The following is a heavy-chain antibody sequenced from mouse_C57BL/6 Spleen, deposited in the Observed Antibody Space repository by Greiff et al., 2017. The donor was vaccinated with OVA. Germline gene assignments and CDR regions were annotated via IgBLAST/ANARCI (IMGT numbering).Heavy chain of an antibody. CDR2: ISRGSSTI. CDR3: ARPGTGFDY. CDR1: GFTFSDYG. J-gene: IGHJ2*01. V-gene: IGHV5-17*01. D-gene: IGHD4-1*01. Sequence: EVKVVESGGGLVKPGGSLKLSCAASGFTFSDYGMHWVRQAPEKGLEWVAYISRGSSTIYYADTVKGRFTISRDNAKNTLFLQMTSLRSEDTAMYYCARPGTGFDYWGQGTTLTVSS.